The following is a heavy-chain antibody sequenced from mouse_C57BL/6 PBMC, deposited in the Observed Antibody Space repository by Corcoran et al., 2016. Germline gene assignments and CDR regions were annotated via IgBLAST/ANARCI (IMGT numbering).Heavy chain of an antibody. CDR3: ARWVSNYVLYYAMDY. V-gene: IGHV9-3*01. CDR1: GYTFTTYG. CDR2: INTYSGVP. Sequence: QIQLVQSGPELKKPGETVKISCKASGYTFTTYGMSWVKQAPGKGLKWMGWINTYSGVPTYADDFKGRFAFSLETSASTAYLQINNLKNEDTATYYCARWVSNYVLYYAMDYWGQGTSVTVSS. D-gene: IGHD2-5*01. J-gene: IGHJ4*01.